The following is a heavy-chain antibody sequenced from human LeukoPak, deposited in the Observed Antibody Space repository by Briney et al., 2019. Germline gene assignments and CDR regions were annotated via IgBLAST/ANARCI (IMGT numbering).Heavy chain of an antibody. CDR2: MNPNSGNT. J-gene: IGHJ4*02. V-gene: IGHV1-8*01. D-gene: IGHD3-22*01. CDR3: ARDSSSERDYDSSGIDY. Sequence: GASVKVSCKASGYTFTSYDINWVRQATGQGLEWMGWMNPNSGNTGYAQKFQGRVTMTRNTSISTAYMELSSLRSEDTAVYYCARDSSSERDYDSSGIDYWGQGTLVTVSS. CDR1: GYTFTSYD.